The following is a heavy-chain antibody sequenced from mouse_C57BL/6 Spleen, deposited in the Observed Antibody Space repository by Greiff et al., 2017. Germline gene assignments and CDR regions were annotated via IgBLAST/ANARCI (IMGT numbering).Heavy chain of an antibody. D-gene: IGHD2-5*01. Sequence: QVQLQQPGAELVKPGASVKLSCKASGYTFTSYWLQWVKQRPGQGLEWIGEIDPSDSYTNYNQKFKGKATLTVDTSSSTAYMHLSSLTSEDSAVYYCATYDSNYYAMDCWGTGTSVTVSS. CDR1: GYTFTSYW. CDR3: ATYDSNYYAMDC. V-gene: IGHV1-50*01. CDR2: IDPSDSYT. J-gene: IGHJ4*01.